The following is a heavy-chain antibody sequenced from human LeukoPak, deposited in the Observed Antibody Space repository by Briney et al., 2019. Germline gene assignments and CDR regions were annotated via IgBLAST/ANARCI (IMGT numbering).Heavy chain of an antibody. J-gene: IGHJ4*02. CDR2: IYYSGST. CDR3: ARGPRGYSYGLDYFDY. CDR1: GGSISSYY. D-gene: IGHD5-18*01. V-gene: IGHV4-59*06. Sequence: PSETLSLTCTVSGGSISSYYWSWIRQHPGKGLEWIGYIYYSGSTYYNPSLKSRVTISVDTSKNQFSLKLSSVTAADTAVYYCARGPRGYSYGLDYFDYWGQGTLVTVSS.